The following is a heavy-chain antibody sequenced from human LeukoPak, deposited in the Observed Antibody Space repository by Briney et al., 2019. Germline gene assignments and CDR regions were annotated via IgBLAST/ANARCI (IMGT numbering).Heavy chain of an antibody. Sequence: PSETLSLTCTVSGGSISSYYWSWIRQPPGKGLEWIGYIYYSGSTNYNPSLKSRVTISVDTSKNQFSLKLSSVTAADTAVYYCARVKSSGWGGAFDIWGQGTMVTVSS. CDR3: ARVKSSGWGGAFDI. CDR1: GGSISSYY. D-gene: IGHD6-19*01. CDR2: IYYSGST. J-gene: IGHJ3*02. V-gene: IGHV4-59*01.